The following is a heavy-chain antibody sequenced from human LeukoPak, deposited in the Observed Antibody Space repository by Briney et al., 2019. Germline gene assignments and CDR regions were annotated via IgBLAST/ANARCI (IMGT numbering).Heavy chain of an antibody. CDR3: ARFAVASGAAD. CDR1: SDSINNYY. D-gene: IGHD6-13*01. V-gene: IGHV4-59*08. CDR2: THYSGST. J-gene: IGHJ4*02. Sequence: SETLSLTCTVSSDSINNYYWSWIRQAPGKGLEYIGYTHYSGSTNYNPSLKSRVTISIDTSKSQFSLKLTSVTAADTAVYYCARFAVASGAADWGQRNLVTVSS.